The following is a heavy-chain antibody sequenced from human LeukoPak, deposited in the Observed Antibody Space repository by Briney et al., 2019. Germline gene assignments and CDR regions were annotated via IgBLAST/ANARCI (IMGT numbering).Heavy chain of an antibody. CDR3: ARRFYGGNSYFDY. J-gene: IGHJ4*02. CDR1: GYTSTGYY. V-gene: IGHV1-2*02. D-gene: IGHD4-23*01. CDR2: INPNSGGT. Sequence: GASVKVSCKASGYTSTGYYMHWVRQAPGQGLEWMGWINPNSGGTNYAQKFQGRVTMTRDTSISTAYMELSRLRSEDTAVYYCARRFYGGNSYFDYWGQGTLVTASS.